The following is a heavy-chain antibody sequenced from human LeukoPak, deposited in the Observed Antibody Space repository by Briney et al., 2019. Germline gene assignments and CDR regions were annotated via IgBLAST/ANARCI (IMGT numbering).Heavy chain of an antibody. CDR1: GYTLSYYY. CDR2: FNPKSGDT. Sequence: ASVKVSFKASGYTLSYYYLHCVRQAPGQGLEWMGKFNPKSGDTDYSQDFQGRVSMTRDTSISTAYMELSRLTSYDTAVYFCARDLPSTSNWELDYWGQGTLVTVSS. D-gene: IGHD7-27*01. CDR3: ARDLPSTSNWELDY. J-gene: IGHJ4*02. V-gene: IGHV1-2*02.